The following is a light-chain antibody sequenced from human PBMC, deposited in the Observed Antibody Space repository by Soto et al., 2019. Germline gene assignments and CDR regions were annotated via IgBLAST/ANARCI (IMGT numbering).Light chain of an antibody. CDR3: QQYGSSPYT. CDR1: QSVSSSY. CDR2: GAS. V-gene: IGKV3-20*01. Sequence: EIVLTQSPGTLSLSPGERATLACRASQSVSSSYLAGYQQKPGKAPRLLIYGASSRATVIPDRFSGSGSGTDFNLTISGLEPEAFAVYYCQQYGSSPYTFGKGTKLEIK. J-gene: IGKJ2*01.